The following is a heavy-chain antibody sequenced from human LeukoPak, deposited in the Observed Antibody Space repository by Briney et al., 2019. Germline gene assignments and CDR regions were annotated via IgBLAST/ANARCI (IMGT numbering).Heavy chain of an antibody. Sequence: SETLSLTCTVYGGSFSGYYWSWIRQPPGKGLEWIGEINHSGSTNYNPSLKSRVTISVDTSKNQFSLKLSSVTAADTAVYYCARGSNHDMYYFDYWGQGTLVTVSS. J-gene: IGHJ4*02. V-gene: IGHV4-34*01. CDR1: GGSFSGYY. CDR2: INHSGST. CDR3: ARGSNHDMYYFDY.